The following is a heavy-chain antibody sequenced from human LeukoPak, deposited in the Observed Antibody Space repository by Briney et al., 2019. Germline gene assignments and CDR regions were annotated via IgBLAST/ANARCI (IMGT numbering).Heavy chain of an antibody. CDR3: AKALMATTYYFDY. Sequence: GGSLRLSCAASGFTFSSYGMHWIRQAPGKGLEWVAFIRYDGSNKYYADSVKGRFTISRDNSKNTLYLQMNSLRAEDTAVYYCAKALMATTYYFDYWGQGTLVTVSS. D-gene: IGHD5-24*01. CDR1: GFTFSSYG. V-gene: IGHV3-30*02. J-gene: IGHJ4*02. CDR2: IRYDGSNK.